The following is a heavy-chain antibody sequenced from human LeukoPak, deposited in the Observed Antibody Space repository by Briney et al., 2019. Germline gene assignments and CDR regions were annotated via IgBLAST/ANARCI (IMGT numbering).Heavy chain of an antibody. CDR3: ARDGGSGIDY. J-gene: IGHJ4*02. CDR2: IWYDGSRK. D-gene: IGHD3-10*01. V-gene: IGHV3-33*01. Sequence: QAGGSLRLSCAAFGFSLTTYGTHWLRQAPGKGLEWVAVIWYDGSRKFYGDSVKGRFTVSRDTSENTMYLQMNTLRVDDTAVYYCARDGGSGIDYWGQGTLVTVSS. CDR1: GFSLTTYG.